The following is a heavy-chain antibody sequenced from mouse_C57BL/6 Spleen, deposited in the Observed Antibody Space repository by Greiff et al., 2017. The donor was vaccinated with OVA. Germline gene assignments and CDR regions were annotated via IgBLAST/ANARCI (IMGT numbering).Heavy chain of an antibody. D-gene: IGHD2-4*01. CDR1: GFTFSSYA. Sequence: EVKLVESGGGLVKPGGSLKLSCAASGFTFSSYAMSWVRQTPEKRLEWVATISDGGSYTYYPDNVKGRFTISRDNAKNNLYLQMSHLKSEDTAMYYCARAIYYDYDVYAMDYWGQGTSVTVSS. CDR3: ARAIYYDYDVYAMDY. V-gene: IGHV5-4*03. CDR2: ISDGGSYT. J-gene: IGHJ4*01.